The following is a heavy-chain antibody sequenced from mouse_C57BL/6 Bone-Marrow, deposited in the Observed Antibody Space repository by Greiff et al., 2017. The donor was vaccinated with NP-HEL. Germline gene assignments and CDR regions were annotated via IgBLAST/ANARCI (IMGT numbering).Heavy chain of an antibody. CDR2: INPNNGGT. V-gene: IGHV1-18*01. CDR1: GYTFTDYN. CDR3: ARRGYGSSSAWFAY. Sequence: EVKLVESGPELVKPGASVKIPCKASGYTFTDYNMDWVKQSHGKSLEWIGDINPNNGGTIYNQKFKGKATLTVAKSSSTASMELRSLTSEDTAVYYCARRGYGSSSAWFAYWGQGTLVTVSA. D-gene: IGHD1-1*01. J-gene: IGHJ3*01.